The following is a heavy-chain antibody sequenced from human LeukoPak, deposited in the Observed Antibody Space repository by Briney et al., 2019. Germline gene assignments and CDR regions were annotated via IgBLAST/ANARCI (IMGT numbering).Heavy chain of an antibody. Sequence: GASVKVSCKASGGTFSSYAISWVRQAPGQGLEWMGRIIPIFGTANYAQKFQGRVTITTDESTSPAYMELSSLRSEDTAVYYCARGPPGAWGGYDQYYYYYMDVWGKGTTVTVSS. J-gene: IGHJ6*03. V-gene: IGHV1-69*05. CDR3: ARGPPGAWGGYDQYYYYYMDV. D-gene: IGHD5-12*01. CDR1: GGTFSSYA. CDR2: IIPIFGTA.